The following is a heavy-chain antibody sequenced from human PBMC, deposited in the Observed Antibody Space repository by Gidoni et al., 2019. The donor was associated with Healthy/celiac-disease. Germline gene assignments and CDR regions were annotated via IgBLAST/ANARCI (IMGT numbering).Heavy chain of an antibody. CDR3: ARGGSGYEYEFYYYYGMDV. CDR1: GGSISSYS. D-gene: IGHD5-12*01. J-gene: IGHJ6*02. Sequence: QVQLQESGPGLVKPSATLSLTCPVSGGSISSYSWSWIRQPPGTGLEWIGYIYYSGSTNYNPSLKSRVTISVDTSKNQFSLKLSSVTAADTAVYYCARGGSGYEYEFYYYYGMDVWGQGTTVTVSS. CDR2: IYYSGST. V-gene: IGHV4-59*01.